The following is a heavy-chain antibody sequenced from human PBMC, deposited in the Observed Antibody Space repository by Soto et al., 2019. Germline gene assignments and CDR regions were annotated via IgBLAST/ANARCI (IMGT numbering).Heavy chain of an antibody. Sequence: QVHLVQSGAEIKKPGASVKVSCKTSGYAFNTFGVTWVRQAPGQGLEWMGWINTSNGNTNSVQNLQARVTMTTDTSTSTAYMELKSLRPDDTAFYYCARVSSWELRYFDFWGQGTLVTVSS. V-gene: IGHV1-18*01. CDR1: GYAFNTFG. D-gene: IGHD1-7*01. J-gene: IGHJ4*02. CDR3: ARVSSWELRYFDF. CDR2: INTSNGNT.